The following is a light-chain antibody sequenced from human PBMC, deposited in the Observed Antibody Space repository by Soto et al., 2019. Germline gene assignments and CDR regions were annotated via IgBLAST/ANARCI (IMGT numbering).Light chain of an antibody. CDR2: HVS. J-gene: IGLJ1*01. Sequence: QSALTQPASVSGSPGQSITISCTGTSSDVGGYNYVSWYQQHPAKVPKLMIYHVSNRPSGVSDRFSGSKSGNTASLTISGLQAEDEGDYYCYSYTTSSTYVCGTGTKLTVL. V-gene: IGLV2-14*01. CDR3: YSYTTSSTYV. CDR1: SSDVGGYNY.